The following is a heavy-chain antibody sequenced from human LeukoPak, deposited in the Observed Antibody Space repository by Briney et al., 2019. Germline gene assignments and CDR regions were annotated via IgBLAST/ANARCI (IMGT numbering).Heavy chain of an antibody. J-gene: IGHJ1*01. Sequence: GRSLRLSCAASGFTFSSYTMNWVRQAPGKGLEWVSSITSGGVNTYYATSVKGRFTISRDNAKNSLFLQMNGLRAEDTAIYYCAKVQDGSFWYEYFQHWGQGTLVTVSS. V-gene: IGHV3-21*01. CDR3: AKVQDGSFWYEYFQH. D-gene: IGHD6-19*01. CDR1: GFTFSSYT. CDR2: ITSGGVNT.